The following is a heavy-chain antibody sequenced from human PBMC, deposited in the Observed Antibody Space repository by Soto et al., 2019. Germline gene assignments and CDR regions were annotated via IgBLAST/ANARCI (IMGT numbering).Heavy chain of an antibody. CDR3: AREQWLVRGVFDY. D-gene: IGHD6-19*01. V-gene: IGHV4-59*01. J-gene: IGHJ4*02. CDR2: IYDTGST. CDR1: GGSISGYY. Sequence: QVQLQESGPGLVKPSETLSLTCSVSGGSISGYYWSWIRQPPGKGLEWIGYIYDTGSTKDNPSLTSRVTISIDTSKHQFSLRLSSVTAADTAVYYCAREQWLVRGVFDYWGQGTLVTVSS.